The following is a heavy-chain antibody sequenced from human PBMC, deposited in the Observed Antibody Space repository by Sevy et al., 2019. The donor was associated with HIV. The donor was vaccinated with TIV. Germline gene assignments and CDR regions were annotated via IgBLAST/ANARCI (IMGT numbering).Heavy chain of an antibody. CDR2: INQDGSVK. CDR3: VRAIAAAGSL. Sequence: GGSLRLSCAASGFSLNSYWMSWVRQAPGKGLEWVANINQDGSVKYYVDSVKGRFTISRDNARNSLYLRMSSLRAEDTALYYCVRAIAAAGSLWGQGTLVTVSS. J-gene: IGHJ4*02. CDR1: GFSLNSYW. D-gene: IGHD6-13*01. V-gene: IGHV3-7*01.